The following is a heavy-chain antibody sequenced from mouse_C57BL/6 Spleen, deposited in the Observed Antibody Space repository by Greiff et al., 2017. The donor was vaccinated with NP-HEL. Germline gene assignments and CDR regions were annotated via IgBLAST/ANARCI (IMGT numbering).Heavy chain of an antibody. CDR3: ARRDYYGSSEDY. CDR2: INPYNGGT. Sequence: EVQLQQSGPVLLKPGASVKMSCKASGYTFTDYYMNWVKQSHGKSLEWIGVINPYNGGTSYNQKFKGKATLTVDKSSSTAYMELNSLTSEDSAVYYCARRDYYGSSEDYWGQGTTLTVSS. J-gene: IGHJ2*01. CDR1: GYTFTDYY. D-gene: IGHD1-1*01. V-gene: IGHV1-19*01.